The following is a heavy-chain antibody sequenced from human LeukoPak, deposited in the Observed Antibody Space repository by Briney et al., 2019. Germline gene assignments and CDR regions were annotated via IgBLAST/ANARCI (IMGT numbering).Heavy chain of an antibody. J-gene: IGHJ4*02. CDR2: ISGSGDST. D-gene: IGHD5-18*01. CDR1: GFTFSSYA. CDR3: AKAKTQAMVLPGNY. Sequence: GGSLRLSCAASGFTFSSYAMNWVRQPPGKGLEWVSTISGSGDSTYYADSVKGRFTISRDNSKNALCLQMNSLRAEDTAVYYCAKAKTQAMVLPGNYWGQGTRVTVSS. V-gene: IGHV3-23*01.